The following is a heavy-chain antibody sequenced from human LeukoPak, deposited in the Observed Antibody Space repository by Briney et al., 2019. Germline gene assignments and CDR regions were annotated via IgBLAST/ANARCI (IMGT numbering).Heavy chain of an antibody. D-gene: IGHD2-2*01. V-gene: IGHV1-69*04. CDR3: ASPYCSSTSCQNYYYYGMDV. CDR2: IIPILGIA. J-gene: IGHJ6*02. CDR1: GGTFSSYA. Sequence: SVKVSCKASGGTFSSYAISWVRQAPGQGLEWMGRIIPILGIANYAQKFQGRVTITADKSTSTAYMELSSLRSEDTAVYYCASPYCSSTSCQNYYYYGMDVWAKGPRSPSP.